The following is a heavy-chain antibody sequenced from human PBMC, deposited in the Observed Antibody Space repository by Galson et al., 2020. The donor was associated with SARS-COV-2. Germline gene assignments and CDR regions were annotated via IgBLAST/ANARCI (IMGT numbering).Heavy chain of an antibody. Sequence: SETLSLTCPVSGASSSSGSSYWGWIRQPPGQGLEWIGSIYYGGHTFYNPSLRSRLTISLDTSKNQFSLQLNSVTAADTAVYYCARIPHDYGDHYPNYFDYWGRGTLVTVSS. D-gene: IGHD4-17*01. V-gene: IGHV4-39*07. CDR1: GASSSSGSSY. CDR2: IYYGGHT. J-gene: IGHJ4*02. CDR3: ARIPHDYGDHYPNYFDY.